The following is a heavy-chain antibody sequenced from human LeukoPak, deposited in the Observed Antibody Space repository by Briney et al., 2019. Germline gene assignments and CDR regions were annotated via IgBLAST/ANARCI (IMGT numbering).Heavy chain of an antibody. D-gene: IGHD3-10*01. J-gene: IGHJ4*02. V-gene: IGHV3-33*08. Sequence: GGSLRLSCAASGFTVSSNYLSWVRQAPGKGLEWVALIWYDGSNKYYADSVKGRLTISRDNSKNTLYLQMNSLRAEDTAVYYCARGAPRGISQFDYGGQEPLFPVS. CDR1: GFTVSSNY. CDR3: ARGAPRGISQFDY. CDR2: IWYDGSNK.